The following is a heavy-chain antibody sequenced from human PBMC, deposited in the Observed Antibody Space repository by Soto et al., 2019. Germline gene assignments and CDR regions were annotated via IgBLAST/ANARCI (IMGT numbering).Heavy chain of an antibody. CDR3: ARDMNDNAYFE. Sequence: QVQLVESGGGVVQPGRSLRLSCAASGFILSGNGMHWVRQAPGKGLEWVVMIWFDGSQQRYADSVQGRFIISRDNSKSRLELEMNRLRVEDTAVYYCARDMNDNAYFEWGQGTLVTVSS. V-gene: IGHV3-33*01. CDR1: GFILSGNG. CDR2: IWFDGSQQ. J-gene: IGHJ4*02. D-gene: IGHD3-16*01.